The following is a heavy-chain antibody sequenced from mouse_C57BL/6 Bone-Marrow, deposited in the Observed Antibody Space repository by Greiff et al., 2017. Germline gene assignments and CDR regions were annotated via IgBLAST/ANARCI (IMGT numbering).Heavy chain of an antibody. CDR1: GYTFTSYG. CDR3: ARVYYYGSILYYYAMDY. Sequence: VQLQQSGAELARPGASVKLSCKASGYTFTSYGISWVKQRTGQGLEWIGEIYPRSGNTYYNEKFKGKATLTADKSSSTAYMQLSSLTYEDSAVYYCARVYYYGSILYYYAMDYWGQGTSVTVSS. J-gene: IGHJ4*01. V-gene: IGHV1-81*01. D-gene: IGHD1-1*01. CDR2: IYPRSGNT.